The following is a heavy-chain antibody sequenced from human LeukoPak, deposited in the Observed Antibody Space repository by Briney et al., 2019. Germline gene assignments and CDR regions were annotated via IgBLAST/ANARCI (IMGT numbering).Heavy chain of an antibody. J-gene: IGHJ4*02. Sequence: GGSLRLSCAASGFTFSSYAMSWIRQAPGKGLEWVSYISSSGSTIYYADSVKGRFTISRDNAKNSLYLQMNSLRAEDTAVYYCASDLKAAAHADYLNYFDYWGQGTLVTVSS. CDR1: GFTFSSYA. D-gene: IGHD4-17*01. V-gene: IGHV3-11*04. CDR2: ISSSGSTI. CDR3: ASDLKAAAHADYLNYFDY.